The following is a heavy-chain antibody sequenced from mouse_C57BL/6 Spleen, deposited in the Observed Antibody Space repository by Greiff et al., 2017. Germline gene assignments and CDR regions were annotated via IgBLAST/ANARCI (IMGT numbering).Heavy chain of an antibody. Sequence: QVQLKQPGAELVRPGTSVKLSCKASGYTFTSYWMHWVKQRPGQGLEWIGVIDPSDSYTNYNQKFKGKATLTVDTSSSTAYMQLSSLTSEDSAVYYCARGRVYYDYDVPFAYWGQGTLVTVSA. CDR1: GYTFTSYW. CDR3: ARGRVYYDYDVPFAY. J-gene: IGHJ3*01. V-gene: IGHV1-59*01. D-gene: IGHD2-4*01. CDR2: IDPSDSYT.